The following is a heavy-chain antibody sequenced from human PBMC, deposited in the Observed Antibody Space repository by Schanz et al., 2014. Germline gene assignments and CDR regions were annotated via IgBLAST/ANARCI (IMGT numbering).Heavy chain of an antibody. V-gene: IGHV3-7*01. J-gene: IGHJ4*02. CDR2: IKGDSSEK. CDR1: GFTFSDHW. CDR3: VRDTDYHFDY. D-gene: IGHD4-17*01. Sequence: VQLVESGGGVVQPGRSLRLSCSASGFTFSDHWMSWVRQPPGKGLEWVANIKGDSSEKNYVDSVKGRFTLSRDNAKNTLYLQMNSLRAEDTAVYYCVRDTDYHFDYWGQGTLVTVSS.